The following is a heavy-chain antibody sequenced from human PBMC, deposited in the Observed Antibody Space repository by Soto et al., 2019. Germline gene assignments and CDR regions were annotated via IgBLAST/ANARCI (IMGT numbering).Heavy chain of an antibody. CDR1: GFTFRSYA. CDR2: ISGSGDIT. D-gene: IGHD3-10*01. Sequence: EVQLLESGGGLVQPGGSLRLFCAGSGFTFRSYAMNWVRQAPGRGLEWVSVISGSGDITYYADSVKGRFTISRDNSKNTLYLQMNTLIAEDTALYYCAKNKGGATIVRGVPFDYWGQGTLVTVSS. CDR3: AKNKGGATIVRGVPFDY. J-gene: IGHJ4*02. V-gene: IGHV3-23*01.